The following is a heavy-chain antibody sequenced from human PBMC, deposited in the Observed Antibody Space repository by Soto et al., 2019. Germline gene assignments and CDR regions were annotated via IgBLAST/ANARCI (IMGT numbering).Heavy chain of an antibody. CDR2: IYVYNGNT. J-gene: IGHJ4*02. CDR3: TRAIAGGYGHTTLDY. Sequence: QVQLVQSGVEVKKPGASVRVSCTSSGYTFSTFGISWVRQAPGQGLEWMGWIYVYNGNTDYAEKFQGRVTMTADTSTRTAYMEVGSMTCDDTAAYFCTRAIAGGYGHTTLDYWGQGTLVTVSS. V-gene: IGHV1-18*01. CDR1: GYTFSTFG. D-gene: IGHD5-18*01.